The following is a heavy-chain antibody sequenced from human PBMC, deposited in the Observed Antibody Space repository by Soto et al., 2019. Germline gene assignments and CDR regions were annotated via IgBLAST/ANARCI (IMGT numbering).Heavy chain of an antibody. CDR1: GGTFSSYT. CDR3: ARDMALAYDSSGYYLDY. D-gene: IGHD3-22*01. CDR2: IIPIFGTA. Sequence: ASVKVSCKASGGTFSSYTISWVRQAPGQGLEWMGRIIPIFGTANYAQKFQGRVTITADESTSTAYMELSSLRSEDTAVYYCARDMALAYDSSGYYLDYWGQGTLVTVSS. J-gene: IGHJ4*02. V-gene: IGHV1-69*13.